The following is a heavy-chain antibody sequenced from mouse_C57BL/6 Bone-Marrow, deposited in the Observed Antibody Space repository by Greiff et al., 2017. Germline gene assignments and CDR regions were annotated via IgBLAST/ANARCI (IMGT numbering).Heavy chain of an antibody. CDR3: TGYYYGRGAMDY. CDR1: GFTFSNYW. D-gene: IGHD1-1*01. Sequence: EVKLMESGGGLVQPGGSMKLSCVASGFTFSNYWMNWVRQSPEKGLEWVAQIRLKSDNYATHYAESVKGRFTISRDDSKSSVYLQMNNLRAEDTGIYYCTGYYYGRGAMDYWGQGTSVTVSS. J-gene: IGHJ4*01. CDR2: IRLKSDNYAT. V-gene: IGHV6-3*01.